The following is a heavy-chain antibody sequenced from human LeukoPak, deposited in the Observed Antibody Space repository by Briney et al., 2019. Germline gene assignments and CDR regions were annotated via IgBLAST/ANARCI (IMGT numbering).Heavy chain of an antibody. CDR3: ASCPYYYGSSGYLGFSLDY. CDR1: GGSFSGYY. D-gene: IGHD3-22*01. CDR2: INHSGST. Sequence: SETLSLTCAVYGGSFSGYYWSWIRQPPGKGLEWIGEINHSGSTNYNPSLKSRVTISVDTSKNQFSLKLSSVTAADTAVYYCASCPYYYGSSGYLGFSLDYWGQGTLVTVSS. V-gene: IGHV4-34*01. J-gene: IGHJ4*02.